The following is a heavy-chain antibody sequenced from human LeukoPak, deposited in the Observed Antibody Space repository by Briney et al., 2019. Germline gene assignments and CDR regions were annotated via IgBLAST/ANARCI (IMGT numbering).Heavy chain of an antibody. CDR1: GGSISSSTYY. Sequence: SETLSLTCTVSGGSISSSTYYWGWIRQPPGKGLEWIGSIYYSGSTYYNPSLKSRVTISVDTSKNQFSLKLTSVTAADTAVYYCARHWSPRGRSYFDYWGQGTLVTVSS. J-gene: IGHJ4*02. CDR3: ARHWSPRGRSYFDY. V-gene: IGHV4-39*01. CDR2: IYYSGST.